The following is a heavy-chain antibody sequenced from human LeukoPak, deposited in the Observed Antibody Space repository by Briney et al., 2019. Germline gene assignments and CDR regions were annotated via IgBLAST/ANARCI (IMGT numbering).Heavy chain of an antibody. CDR1: GGSISSGDYY. V-gene: IGHV4-30-4*08. CDR2: IYYSGST. CDR3: ARGYSSGWYSSFDY. Sequence: PSETLSHTCTVSGGSISSGDYYWSWIRQPPGKGLEWIGYIYYSGSTYYNPSLKRRVTISVDTSKNQFSLKLSSVTAADTAVYYCARGYSSGWYSSFDYWGQGTLVTVSS. J-gene: IGHJ4*02. D-gene: IGHD6-19*01.